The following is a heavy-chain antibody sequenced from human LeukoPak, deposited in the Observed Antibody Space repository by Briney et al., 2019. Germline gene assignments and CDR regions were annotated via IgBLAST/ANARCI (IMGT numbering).Heavy chain of an antibody. CDR1: GGSISSYY. V-gene: IGHV4-59*01. J-gene: IGHJ6*03. Sequence: SETLFLTCTVSGGSISSYYWSWIRQPPGKGLEWIGYIYYSGSTNYNPSLKSRVTISVDTSKNQFSLKLSSVTAADTAVYYCARSYSNDYYYYMDVWGKGATVTVSS. CDR3: ARSYSNDYYYYMDV. D-gene: IGHD4-11*01. CDR2: IYYSGST.